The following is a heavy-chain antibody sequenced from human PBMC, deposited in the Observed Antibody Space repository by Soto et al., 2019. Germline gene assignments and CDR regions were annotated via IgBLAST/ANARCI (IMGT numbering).Heavy chain of an antibody. V-gene: IGHV3-11*01. CDR1: GFIFSDYY. Sequence: VHLEESGGGLVKPGGSLRLSCTASGFIFSDYYMSWIRQAPGKGLEWVSDISNSGRITQHADSVEGRFTISRDNAKDSLYLQMNSLRPEDSAIYYCARDHGGGGLTLEYWGQGTLVTVSS. CDR2: ISNSGRIT. J-gene: IGHJ4*02. CDR3: ARDHGGGGLTLEY. D-gene: IGHD3-16*01.